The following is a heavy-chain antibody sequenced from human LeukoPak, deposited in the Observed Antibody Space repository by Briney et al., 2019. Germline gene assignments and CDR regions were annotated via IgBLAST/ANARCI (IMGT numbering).Heavy chain of an antibody. CDR1: GFTFSSYA. V-gene: IGHV3-30-3*01. Sequence: GGSLRLSCAASGFTFSSYAMHWVRQAPGKGLEWVAVISYDGSNKYYADSVKGRFTISRDNSKNTLYLQMNSLRSEDTAVYYCTREVLVRGVRYHGMDVWGQGTTVTVSS. J-gene: IGHJ6*02. CDR2: ISYDGSNK. D-gene: IGHD3-10*01. CDR3: TREVLVRGVRYHGMDV.